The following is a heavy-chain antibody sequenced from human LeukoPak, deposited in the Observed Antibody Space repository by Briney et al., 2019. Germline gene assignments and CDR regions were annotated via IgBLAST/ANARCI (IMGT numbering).Heavy chain of an antibody. CDR1: LVTLRNYA. CDR2: ISDSGDNT. Sequence: GGSLRVSSAAPLVTLRNYAMSWVRPAPGGGLEWVSGISDSGDNTYYADSVKGRFTISRDKSKNTLYLQMNSLRADDTAVYYCAKERGSGWYPIDYWGQGTLVTVSS. CDR3: AKERGSGWYPIDY. J-gene: IGHJ4*02. D-gene: IGHD6-19*01. V-gene: IGHV3-23*01.